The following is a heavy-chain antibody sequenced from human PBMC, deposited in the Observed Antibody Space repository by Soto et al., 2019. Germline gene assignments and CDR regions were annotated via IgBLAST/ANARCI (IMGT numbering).Heavy chain of an antibody. CDR2: IYWNDDK. D-gene: IGHD6-19*01. CDR3: AHRHSGWYLFDY. J-gene: IGHJ4*02. Sequence: QITLKESGATPVRPTQTLTLTCTFSGFSLSTSGLGVGWIRQPPGKALEWLALIYWNDDKRYSPSLKARLTMTTDTSKNQVVLTMTTMDPVYTDTYYRAHRHSGWYLFDYWGQGTMVTVSS. CDR1: GFSLSTSGLG. V-gene: IGHV2-5*01.